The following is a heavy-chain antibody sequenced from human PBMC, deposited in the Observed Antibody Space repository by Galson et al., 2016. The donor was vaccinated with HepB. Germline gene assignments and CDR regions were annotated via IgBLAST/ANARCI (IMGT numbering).Heavy chain of an antibody. Sequence: SVKVSCKASGDTFSSYAISWVRQAPGQGLEWMGRIIPVLDASKYPQKFQGRVTITADESTSTAYMDLNSLTSDDTAVYYCARDGYTYGNGLDVWGQGTTVIVSS. CDR2: IIPVLDAS. V-gene: IGHV1-69*13. CDR3: ARDGYTYGNGLDV. J-gene: IGHJ6*02. CDR1: GDTFSSYA. D-gene: IGHD5-18*01.